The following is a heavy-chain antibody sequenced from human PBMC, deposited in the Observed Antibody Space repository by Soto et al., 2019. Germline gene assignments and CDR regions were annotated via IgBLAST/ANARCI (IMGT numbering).Heavy chain of an antibody. CDR1: GYTFTSYA. D-gene: IGHD2-8*02. CDR3: ARGDWWLFDY. V-gene: IGHV1-3*05. CDR2: INAGNGNT. Sequence: QVQLVQSGAEEKKPGASVKVSCKASGYTFTSYAIHWVRQAPGQRLEWMGWINAGNGNTKYSQKFQGKVTITRDTSASTAYMELSSLKSEDTAVYYCARGDWWLFDYWGQGTLVTVSS. J-gene: IGHJ4*02.